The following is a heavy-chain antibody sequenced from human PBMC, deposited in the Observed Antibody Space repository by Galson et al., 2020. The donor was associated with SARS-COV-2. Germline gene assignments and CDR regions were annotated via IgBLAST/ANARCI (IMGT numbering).Heavy chain of an antibody. CDR1: GFTFDSYA. CDR3: AKGESFSSTSYCLDY. Sequence: GESLKISCVASGFTFDSYAMTWVRQAPGKGLEWVSVTSGSGASTYHADSVKGRFTISRDNFKNTVFLQMNSLRAEDTAVYYCAKGESFSSTSYCLDYWGQGALVTVAS. CDR2: TSGSGAST. J-gene: IGHJ4*02. D-gene: IGHD6-6*01. V-gene: IGHV3-23*01.